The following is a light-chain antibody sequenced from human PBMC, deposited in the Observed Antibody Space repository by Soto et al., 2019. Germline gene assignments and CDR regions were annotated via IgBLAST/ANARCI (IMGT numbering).Light chain of an antibody. J-gene: IGKJ1*01. V-gene: IGKV2-28*01. CDR3: MQALQSPWT. CDR1: QSLLYNNTYNY. Sequence: EIVMTQSPLTLPVTPGEPASISCRSSQSLLYNNTYNYLDWYVQKXGQSPQLLIYFGSNRAPGVPDRFSGSASGKDFTLKISRVEAEDVGVYYCMQALQSPWTFGQGTKVDI. CDR2: FGS.